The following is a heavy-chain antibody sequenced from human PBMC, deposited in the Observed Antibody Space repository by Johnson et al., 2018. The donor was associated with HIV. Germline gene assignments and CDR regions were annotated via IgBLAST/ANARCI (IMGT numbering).Heavy chain of an antibody. Sequence: VQLVESGGGLVQPGGSLRLSCRASGFTFSNNWMNWVRQAPGKGLEWVANIQGDGSEKYHVDSVRGRFTISRDNAKNSLYLQMDSLRAEDTAIYYCARPIARGASDIWGQGTMVTVSS. D-gene: IGHD3-10*01. CDR3: ARPIARGASDI. CDR2: IQGDGSEK. J-gene: IGHJ3*02. CDR1: GFTFSNNW. V-gene: IGHV3-7*05.